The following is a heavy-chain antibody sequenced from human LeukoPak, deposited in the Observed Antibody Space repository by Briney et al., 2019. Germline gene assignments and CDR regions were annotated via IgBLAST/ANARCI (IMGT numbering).Heavy chain of an antibody. CDR3: ARDHHYDFWSGQSGGFDY. D-gene: IGHD3-3*01. CDR1: GYSISALAN. CDR2: FYYGGST. V-gene: IGHV4-38-2*02. Sequence: PSETLSLTCTVSGYSISALANWGWIRQSPGKGQEWIGSFYYGGSTYYNPSLKSRVTISVDTPKNQFSLNLSSVTAADTAVYYCARDHHYDFWSGQSGGFDYWGQGTLVTVSS. J-gene: IGHJ4*02.